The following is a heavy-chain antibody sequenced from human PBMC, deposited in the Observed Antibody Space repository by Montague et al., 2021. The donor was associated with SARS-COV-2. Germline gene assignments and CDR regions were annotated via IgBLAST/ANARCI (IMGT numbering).Heavy chain of an antibody. Sequence: SLRLSGAASGFTFSRYSMSWVRQAPGKGLEWVSSISSSISYLYYSDSVXGRFTISRDNAKNSLYLQMDSLRAEDTAVYYCASELHPNYYYGMDVWGQGTTVTVSS. V-gene: IGHV3-21*01. CDR2: ISSSISYL. CDR3: ASELHPNYYYGMDV. J-gene: IGHJ6*02. D-gene: IGHD4-11*01. CDR1: GFTFSRYS.